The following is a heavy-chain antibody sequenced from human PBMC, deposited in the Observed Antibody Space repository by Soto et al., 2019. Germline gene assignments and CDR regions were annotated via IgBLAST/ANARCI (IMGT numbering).Heavy chain of an antibody. J-gene: IGHJ3*02. CDR3: ARRIVVAVDDAFDI. D-gene: IGHD6-19*01. CDR2: IYSGGST. V-gene: IGHV3-53*01. CDR1: GFTVSSNY. Sequence: GGSLRLSCAASGFTVSSNYMSWVRQAPGKGLEWVSVIYSGGSTYYADSVKGRFTISRDNSKNTLYLQMNSLRAEDTAVYYCARRIVVAVDDAFDIWGQGTMVTVSS.